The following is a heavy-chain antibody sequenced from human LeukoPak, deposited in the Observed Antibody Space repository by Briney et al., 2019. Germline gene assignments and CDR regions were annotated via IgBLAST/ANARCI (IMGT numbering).Heavy chain of an antibody. D-gene: IGHD3-16*01. V-gene: IGHV3-53*01. Sequence: GGSLRLSCAASGFTVSGTHMSWVRQAPGKGLEWVSAMYTGGTTYYADSVQGRFTISRDNSKNTLYLQMNSLRAEDTVVYYCAKDEATSGGGLASWGQGTLVTVSS. CDR1: GFTVSGTH. CDR3: AKDEATSGGGLAS. CDR2: MYTGGTT. J-gene: IGHJ4*02.